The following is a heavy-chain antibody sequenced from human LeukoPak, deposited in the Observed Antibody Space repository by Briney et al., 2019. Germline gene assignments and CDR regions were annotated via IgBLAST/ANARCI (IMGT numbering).Heavy chain of an antibody. D-gene: IGHD3-10*01. Sequence: SQTLSLTCAISGDSVSSNSAAWNWIRQSPSRGLEWLGRTYYRSKWYNDYEESVKSRITINPDTSKNQFSLQLNSVTPEDTAVYYCARLGDYGSGSYYPTKDYWGQGTLVTVSS. J-gene: IGHJ4*02. V-gene: IGHV6-1*01. CDR2: TYYRSKWYN. CDR3: ARLGDYGSGSYYPTKDY. CDR1: GDSVSSNSAA.